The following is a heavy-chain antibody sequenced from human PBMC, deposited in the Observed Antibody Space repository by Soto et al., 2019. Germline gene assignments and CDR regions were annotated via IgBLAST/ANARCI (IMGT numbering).Heavy chain of an antibody. CDR2: IYYSGST. J-gene: IGHJ5*02. V-gene: IGHV4-31*03. CDR3: ARDLGVGTPWPLGGWFDP. Sequence: PSETLSLTCTVSGGSISSGGYCWSWIRQHPAKGLEWIGYIYYSGSTYYNPSLKSRVTISVDTSKNQFSLKLSSVTAADTAVYYCARDLGVGTPWPLGGWFDPWGQGTLVTVSS. D-gene: IGHD1-1*01. CDR1: GGSISSGGYC.